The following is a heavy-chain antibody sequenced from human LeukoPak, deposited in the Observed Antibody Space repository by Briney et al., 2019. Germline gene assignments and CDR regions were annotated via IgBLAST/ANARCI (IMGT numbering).Heavy chain of an antibody. J-gene: IGHJ5*02. D-gene: IGHD6-13*01. CDR2: IDYSGST. CDR1: GGSISSYY. V-gene: IGHV4-59*08. Sequence: SETLSLTCTVSGGSISSYYWSWIRQPPGKGLEWIGYIDYSGSTYNNPSLKSRVTISVDTSKNQFSLKLSSVTAADTAVYYCARVNSNWRDNWFDPWGQGTLVTVSS. CDR3: ARVNSNWRDNWFDP.